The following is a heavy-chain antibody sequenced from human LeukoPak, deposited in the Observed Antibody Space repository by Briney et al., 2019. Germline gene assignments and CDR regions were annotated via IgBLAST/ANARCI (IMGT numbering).Heavy chain of an antibody. D-gene: IGHD3-10*01. V-gene: IGHV3-23*01. CDR3: AKYYGSGTSEGFDP. Sequence: PGGTLRLSCAASGFTFSSYGMSWVRQAPGKGLEWVSAISGSGGSTYYADSVKGRFTISRDNSKNTLYLQMNSLRAEDTAVYYCAKYYGSGTSEGFDPWGQGTLVTVSS. J-gene: IGHJ5*02. CDR2: ISGSGGST. CDR1: GFTFSSYG.